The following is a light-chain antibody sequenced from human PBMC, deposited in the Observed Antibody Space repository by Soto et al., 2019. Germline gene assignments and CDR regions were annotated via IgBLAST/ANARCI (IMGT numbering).Light chain of an antibody. Sequence: EIVVTQSPGTRSLSPGERATLSCTPRQSVSSSYLAWYQQKPGQAPRLLIYGASSRTTGIPDRVSGSGSRTGFTLTLRSPQTEDFAAYYFPRYSRSQTLRQGTRVDIK. V-gene: IGKV3-20*01. CDR3: PRYSRSQT. CDR1: QSVSSSY. J-gene: IGKJ1*01. CDR2: GAS.